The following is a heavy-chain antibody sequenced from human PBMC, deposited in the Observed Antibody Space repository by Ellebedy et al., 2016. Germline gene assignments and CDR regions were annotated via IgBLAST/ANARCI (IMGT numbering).Heavy chain of an antibody. CDR1: GFTFSNAW. J-gene: IGHJ4*02. CDR3: TTVYRYNYDSV. D-gene: IGHD5-18*01. Sequence: GGSLRLSWAASGFTFSNAWMNWVRQAPGKGLEWVGRIKSKTDGGAADYAAPVKGRFTISRDDSKNTLYLQMNSLKTEDTAVYFCTTVYRYNYDSVWGQGTLVTVSS. V-gene: IGHV3-15*01. CDR2: IKSKTDGGAA.